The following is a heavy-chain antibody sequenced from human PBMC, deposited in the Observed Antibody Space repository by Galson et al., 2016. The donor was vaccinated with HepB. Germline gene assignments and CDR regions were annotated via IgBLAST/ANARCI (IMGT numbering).Heavy chain of an antibody. J-gene: IGHJ6*02. CDR3: ARDRWDIPSLPPRNYYGVDV. Sequence: SVKVSCKASGGTFSRYDISWVRQAPGQGLEWMGGILPIFGTTNYAQKFQGRVTITADESKSTSYMELSRLRSEDTAIYYCARDRWDIPSLPPRNYYGVDVWGQGTTVTVSS. CDR2: ILPIFGTT. CDR1: GGTFSRYD. V-gene: IGHV1-69*13. D-gene: IGHD2-15*01.